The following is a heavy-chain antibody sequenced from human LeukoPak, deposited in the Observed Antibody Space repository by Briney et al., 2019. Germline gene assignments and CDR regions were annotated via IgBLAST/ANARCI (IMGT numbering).Heavy chain of an antibody. CDR2: INHSGST. Sequence: SETLSLTCAVHGGSFSGYYWSWIRQPPGKGGEWRGEINHSGSTNYNPSLKSRGTISVDTSTNQFSLKLSSVTAADTAVYYCARSHVVPAAILDYWGQGTLVTVSS. D-gene: IGHD2-2*01. V-gene: IGHV4-34*01. J-gene: IGHJ4*02. CDR1: GGSFSGYY. CDR3: ARSHVVPAAILDY.